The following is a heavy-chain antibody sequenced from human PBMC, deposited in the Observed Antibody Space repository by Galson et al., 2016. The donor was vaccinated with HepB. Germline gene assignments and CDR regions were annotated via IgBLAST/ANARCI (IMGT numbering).Heavy chain of an antibody. J-gene: IGHJ6*02. Sequence: TLSLTCTVSGGSISSGSYYWTWIRQLPGKGLEWIGYISHNGNIYYSPSLKRRVTISLDTSKNQFSLKLSSVTAADTAVYYCARALCVFTGYPACLSGIDVWGQGTTVTVSS. CDR3: ARALCVFTGYPACLSGIDV. D-gene: IGHD3-9*01. CDR2: ISHNGNI. V-gene: IGHV4-31*03. CDR1: GGSISSGSYY.